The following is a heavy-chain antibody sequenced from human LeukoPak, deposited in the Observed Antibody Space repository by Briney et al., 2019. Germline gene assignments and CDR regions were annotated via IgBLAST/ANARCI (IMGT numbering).Heavy chain of an antibody. Sequence: GGSLRLSCAASGFTFSSYAMHWVRQAPGKGLEWVAVISYDGSNKYYADSVKGRFTISRDNSKNTLYLQMNSLRAEDTAVYYCARAPTMVRGVSSKRAYYFDYWGQGTLVTVSS. CDR2: ISYDGSNK. J-gene: IGHJ4*02. D-gene: IGHD3-10*01. V-gene: IGHV3-30-3*01. CDR1: GFTFSSYA. CDR3: ARAPTMVRGVSSKRAYYFDY.